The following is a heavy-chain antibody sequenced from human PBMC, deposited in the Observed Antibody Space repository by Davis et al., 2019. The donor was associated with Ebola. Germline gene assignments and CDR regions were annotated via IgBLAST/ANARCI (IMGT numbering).Heavy chain of an antibody. CDR2: VIPIFGAA. J-gene: IGHJ3*02. Sequence: SVKVSCKVSGGIFSTYGISWVRQAPGQGLAWMGGVIPIFGAAMYSPEFQDRVTINADEPTSTVYMELRSLRADDTAVYYCARGGRTMLSAFDIWGQGTMVTVSS. D-gene: IGHD1-26*01. V-gene: IGHV1-69*13. CDR3: ARGGRTMLSAFDI. CDR1: GGIFSTYG.